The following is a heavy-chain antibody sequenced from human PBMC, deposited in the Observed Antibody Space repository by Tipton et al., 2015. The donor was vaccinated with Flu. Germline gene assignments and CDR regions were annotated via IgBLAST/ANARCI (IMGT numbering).Heavy chain of an antibody. Sequence: TLSLTCAVSGYSISSGYYWGWIRQPPGKGLEWIGNIHHTGTTYYNPSLRSRASIIRDKSKNQFSLKLSSVTAADTAVYYCARDRGIPTRLLAFDIWGQGTKVAVSS. CDR2: IHHTGTT. J-gene: IGHJ3*02. D-gene: IGHD6-6*01. CDR1: GYSISSGYY. V-gene: IGHV4-38-2*02. CDR3: ARDRGIPTRLLAFDI.